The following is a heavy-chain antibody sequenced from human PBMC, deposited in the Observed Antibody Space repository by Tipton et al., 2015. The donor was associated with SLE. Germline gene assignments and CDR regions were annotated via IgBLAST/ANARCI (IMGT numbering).Heavy chain of an antibody. J-gene: IGHJ4*02. V-gene: IGHV1-18*01. CDR2: ISAYNGNT. D-gene: IGHD6-13*01. CDR1: GYTFTSYG. Sequence: QLVQSGAEVKKPGASVKVSCKASGYTFTSYGISWVRQAPGQGLEWMGWISAYNGNTNYAQKLQGRVTMTTDTSTSTAYMELRSLGAEDTAEYYGAGEGAAGYRGSGSDGGGYFDYWGQGTLVTVSS. CDR3: AGEGAAGYRGSGSDGGGYFDY.